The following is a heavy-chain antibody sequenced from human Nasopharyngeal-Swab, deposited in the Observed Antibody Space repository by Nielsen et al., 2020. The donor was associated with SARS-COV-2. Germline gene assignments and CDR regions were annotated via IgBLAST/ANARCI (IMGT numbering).Heavy chain of an antibody. CDR1: GFTFSSYS. J-gene: IGHJ4*02. D-gene: IGHD4-17*01. CDR2: ISSTSNYI. Sequence: GESLKISCAASGFTFSSYSMNWVRQAPGKGLEWVSSISSTSNYIYYADSVKGRFTISRDNSKNTLYLQVNSLRAEDTAVYYCAKSHLGTATSVTSWYFDYWGQGTLVTVSS. V-gene: IGHV3-21*04. CDR3: AKSHLGTATSVTSWYFDY.